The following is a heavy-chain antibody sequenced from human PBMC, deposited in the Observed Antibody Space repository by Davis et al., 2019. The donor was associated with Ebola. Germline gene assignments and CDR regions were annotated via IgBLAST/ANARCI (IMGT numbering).Heavy chain of an antibody. D-gene: IGHD6-13*01. CDR3: ARGDLGGKQLVY. J-gene: IGHJ4*02. Sequence: MPSETLSLTCTVSGGSISGDYWSWIRQPPGKGLEWIGYIHDSGSTNYNPSLKSRLTISVDTSKNQFSLKLSSVIAADTAVYYCARGDLGGKQLVYWGQGTLVTVSS. V-gene: IGHV4-59*01. CDR1: GGSISGDY. CDR2: IHDSGST.